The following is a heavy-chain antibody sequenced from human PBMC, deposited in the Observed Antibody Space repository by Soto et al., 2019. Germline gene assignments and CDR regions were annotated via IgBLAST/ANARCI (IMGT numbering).Heavy chain of an antibody. CDR1: GFTFDDYA. CDR3: AKGYYGSGSYLVDY. Sequence: CLRLSCAASGFTFDDYAMHWVRQAPGKGLEWVSGISWNSGSIGYADSVKGRFTISRDNAKNSLYLQMNSLRAEDTALYYCAKGYYGSGSYLVDYWGQGTLVTVSS. D-gene: IGHD3-10*01. J-gene: IGHJ4*02. CDR2: ISWNSGSI. V-gene: IGHV3-9*01.